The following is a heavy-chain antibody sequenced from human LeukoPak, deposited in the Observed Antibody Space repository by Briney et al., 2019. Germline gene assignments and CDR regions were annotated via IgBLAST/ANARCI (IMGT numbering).Heavy chain of an antibody. J-gene: IGHJ1*01. Sequence: GGSLRLSCAASGFTFSRYAMDWVRQAPGKGLGWVAVISYDGSNKYYADSVKGRFTISRDNSKNTLYLQMNSLRAEDTAVYYCARGSGYFQHWGQGTLVTVSS. CDR3: ARGSGYFQH. V-gene: IGHV3-30-3*01. CDR2: ISYDGSNK. CDR1: GFTFSRYA.